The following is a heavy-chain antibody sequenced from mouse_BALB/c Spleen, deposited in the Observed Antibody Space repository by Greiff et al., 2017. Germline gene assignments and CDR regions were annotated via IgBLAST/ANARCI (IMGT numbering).Heavy chain of an antibody. CDR1: GYAFTNYL. Sequence: VQLQQSGAELVRPGTSVKVSCKASGYAFTNYLIEWVKQRPGQGLEWIGVINPGSGGTNYNEKFKGKATLTADKSSSTAYMQLSSLTSDDSAVYFCARNDGYYYYAMDYWGQGTSVTVSS. D-gene: IGHD2-3*01. V-gene: IGHV1-54*01. CDR2: INPGSGGT. J-gene: IGHJ4*01. CDR3: ARNDGYYYYAMDY.